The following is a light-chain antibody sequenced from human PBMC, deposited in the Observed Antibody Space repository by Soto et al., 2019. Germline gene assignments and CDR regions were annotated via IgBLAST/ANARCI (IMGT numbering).Light chain of an antibody. J-gene: IGLJ1*01. V-gene: IGLV2-14*01. Sequence: QSALTQPASVSGSPGQSITISCTGTSSDVGGYNYVSWYQQHPGKAPKLMIYDVSNRPSGVSNRFSGSKSGNTASLTISGLQAEDEADYYCSSYTSSTLSVFGAWTKMTV. CDR3: SSYTSSTLSV. CDR2: DVS. CDR1: SSDVGGYNY.